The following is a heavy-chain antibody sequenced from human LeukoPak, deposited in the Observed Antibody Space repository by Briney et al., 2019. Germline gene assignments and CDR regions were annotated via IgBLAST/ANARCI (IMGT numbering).Heavy chain of an antibody. CDR3: ATQPPGYFPYMDV. CDR1: GLTFSTSA. J-gene: IGHJ6*03. V-gene: IGHV1-58*02. Sequence: SVKVSCKASGLTFSTSAIQWVRQARGQRLEWIGWVVVGSGKTKYAQKFQERVTITTDMSTSTVYMDLRALRYDDTAVYFCATQPPGYFPYMDVWGKGTTITVSS. D-gene: IGHD1-26*01. CDR2: VVVGSGKT.